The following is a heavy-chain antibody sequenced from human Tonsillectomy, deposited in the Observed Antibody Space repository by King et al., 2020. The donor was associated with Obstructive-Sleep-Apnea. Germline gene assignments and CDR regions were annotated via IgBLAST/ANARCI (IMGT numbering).Heavy chain of an antibody. Sequence: VQLQESGPGLVKPSQTLSLTCTVSGDSISSGDYYWSLIRQPPGKGLEWIGYIYNSGNSYYNPSLKSRVTISVDTSKNQFSLKLSSVTAADTAVYYCAREYCSGGSCSLAYWGQGTLVTVSS. D-gene: IGHD2-15*01. J-gene: IGHJ4*02. CDR2: IYNSGNS. CDR3: AREYCSGGSCSLAY. V-gene: IGHV4-30-4*01. CDR1: GDSISSGDYY.